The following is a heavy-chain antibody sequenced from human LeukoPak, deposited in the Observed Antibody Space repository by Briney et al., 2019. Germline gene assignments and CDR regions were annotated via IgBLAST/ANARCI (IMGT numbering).Heavy chain of an antibody. V-gene: IGHV4-59*01. Sequence: PSETLSLTCTVSGGSISSYYWSWIRQPPGKGLEWIGYIYYSGSTNYNPSLKSRVTISVGTSKNQFSLKLSSVTAADTAVYYCARVSGSSGYYDDAFDIWGQGTMVTVSS. D-gene: IGHD3-22*01. CDR2: IYYSGST. J-gene: IGHJ3*02. CDR1: GGSISSYY. CDR3: ARVSGSSGYYDDAFDI.